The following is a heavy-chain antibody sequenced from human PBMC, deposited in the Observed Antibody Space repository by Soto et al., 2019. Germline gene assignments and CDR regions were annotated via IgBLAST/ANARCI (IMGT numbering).Heavy chain of an antibody. Sequence: QVQLVQSGAEMKKPGSSVKVSCKASGGTFSSYTITWVRQAPGQGLEWMGRIIPILDVANYAQKFQGRVTITADKSTSTAYMEVSGLRSDDTAVYYCMTVDSRCWIDYWGQGTLITVSS. J-gene: IGHJ4*02. D-gene: IGHD6-13*01. CDR1: GGTFSSYT. V-gene: IGHV1-69*02. CDR3: MTVDSRCWIDY. CDR2: IIPILDVA.